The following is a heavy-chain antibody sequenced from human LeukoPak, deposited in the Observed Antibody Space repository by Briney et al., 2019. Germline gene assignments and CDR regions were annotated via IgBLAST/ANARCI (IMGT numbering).Heavy chain of an antibody. CDR3: ARATAPITIFGVVIDPVDAFDI. J-gene: IGHJ3*02. CDR2: IYHSGST. Sequence: PSETLSLTCTVSGGSISSGGYYWSWIRQPPGKGLEWIGYIYHSGSTYYNPSLKSRVTISVDRSKNQFSLKVSSVTAADTAVYYCARATAPITIFGVVIDPVDAFDIWGQGTMVTVSS. D-gene: IGHD3-3*01. CDR1: GGSISSGGYY. V-gene: IGHV4-30-2*01.